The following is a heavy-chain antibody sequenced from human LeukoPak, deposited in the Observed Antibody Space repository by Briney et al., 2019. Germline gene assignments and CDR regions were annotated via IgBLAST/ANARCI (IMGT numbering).Heavy chain of an antibody. D-gene: IGHD6-19*01. CDR1: GYTFTGYY. Sequence: ASVKVSCKASGYTFTGYYMHWVRQAPGQGLEWMGWINPNSGGTNYAQKFQGRVTMTRDTSISTAYMELSRLRSDDTAVYYCARSYFSGGWYVGDYWGQGTLVTVSS. V-gene: IGHV1-2*02. CDR2: INPNSGGT. CDR3: ARSYFSGGWYVGDY. J-gene: IGHJ4*02.